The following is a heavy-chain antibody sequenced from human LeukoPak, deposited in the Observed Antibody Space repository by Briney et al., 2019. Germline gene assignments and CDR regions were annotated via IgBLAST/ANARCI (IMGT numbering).Heavy chain of an antibody. J-gene: IGHJ4*02. CDR1: GYSFTRYC. Sequence: EALKISRQGSGYSFTRYCIDWVRQMPGKRLEWIGIIYPGDSDTRYSPSFPRQVTISADKSISTAYLQWSSLKASDTAMYYCARRAGAVLSTHFDYWGQGTLVTVSS. CDR2: IYPGDSDT. D-gene: IGHD2/OR15-2a*01. CDR3: ARRAGAVLSTHFDY. V-gene: IGHV5-51*01.